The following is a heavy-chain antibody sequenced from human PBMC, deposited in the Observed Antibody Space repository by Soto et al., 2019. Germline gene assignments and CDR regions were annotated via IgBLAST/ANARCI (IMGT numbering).Heavy chain of an antibody. V-gene: IGHV3-66*01. Sequence: EVHLVESGGGLVQPGGSLRLSCAASGFNVGNNYMSWVRQAPGKGLEWVSIIHRVGSTYYADSVKGRFTISRDSSKNTLYLQINGLTAEDTAVYYCARSGNAYGSPFDFWGQGPPVTVSS. D-gene: IGHD3-10*01. CDR3: ARSGNAYGSPFDF. CDR1: GFNVGNNY. J-gene: IGHJ4*02. CDR2: IHRVGST.